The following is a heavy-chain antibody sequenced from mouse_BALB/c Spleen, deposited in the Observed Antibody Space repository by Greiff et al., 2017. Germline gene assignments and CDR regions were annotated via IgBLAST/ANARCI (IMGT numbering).Heavy chain of an antibody. CDR2: ISSGGSYT. D-gene: IGHD2-10*02. J-gene: IGHJ2*01. V-gene: IGHV5-9-3*01. CDR3: AVYGNFYYFDY. CDR1: GFTFSSYA. Sequence: EVQVVESGGGLVKPGGSLKLSCAASGFTFSSYAMSWVRQTPGKRLEWVATISSGGSYTYYPDSVKGRFTISRDNAKNTLYLQMSSLRSEDTAMYYCAVYGNFYYFDYWGQGTTLTVSS.